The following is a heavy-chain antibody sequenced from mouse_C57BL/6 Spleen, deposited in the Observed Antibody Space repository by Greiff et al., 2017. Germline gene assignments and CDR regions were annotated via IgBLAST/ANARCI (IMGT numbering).Heavy chain of an antibody. CDR1: GFNIKDYY. CDR3: TKITEREVAKPYWYFDV. Sequence: EVKLMESGAELVRPGASVKLSCTASGFNIKDYYMHWVKQRPEQGLEWIGRIDPEDGDTEYAPKFQGKATMTADTSSNTAYLQLSSLTSEDTAVYYCTKITEREVAKPYWYFDVWGTGTTVTVSS. CDR2: IDPEDGDT. J-gene: IGHJ1*03. D-gene: IGHD1-1*01. V-gene: IGHV14-1*01.